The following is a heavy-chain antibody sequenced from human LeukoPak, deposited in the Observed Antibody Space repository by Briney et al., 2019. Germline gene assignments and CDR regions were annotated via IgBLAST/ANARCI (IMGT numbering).Heavy chain of an antibody. D-gene: IGHD6-19*01. CDR3: ARCGEVHQWLYPFDY. CDR2: IYYSVIT. V-gene: IGHV4-59*01. CDR1: GGPLHNYY. J-gene: IGHJ4*02. Sequence: PSETLSLPRTVSGGPLHNYYWRWVPQPPGKGPGLDWDIYYSVITNYNPSLKTRVTISVDTPSNQFSLKLSSVTAADTAVYYCARCGEVHQWLYPFDYWGEGTLVTVSS.